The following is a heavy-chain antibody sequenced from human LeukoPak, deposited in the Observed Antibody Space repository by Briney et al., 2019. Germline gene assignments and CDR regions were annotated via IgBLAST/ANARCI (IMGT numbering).Heavy chain of an antibody. V-gene: IGHV3-30-3*01. D-gene: IGHD5-18*01. J-gene: IGHJ4*02. CDR2: ISYDGSNK. CDR1: GFTFSSYA. Sequence: PGGSLRLSCAASGFTFSSYAMHWVRQAPGKGLEWVAVISYDGSNKYYADSVKGRFTISRDNSKNTLDLQMNSLRVEDTAAYYCARGHGYPGVDYWGQGTLVTVSS. CDR3: ARGHGYPGVDY.